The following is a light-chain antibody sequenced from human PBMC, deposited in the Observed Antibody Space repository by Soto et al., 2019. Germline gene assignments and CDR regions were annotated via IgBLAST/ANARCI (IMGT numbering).Light chain of an antibody. CDR2: DAS. J-gene: IGKJ4*01. V-gene: IGKV1-33*01. CDR3: QQPENFPLT. Sequence: DIQMTQSPSSLSASVGDRVTITCQASQGMTNYVNWYQQKPGKAPKLLIYDASKLETGVPSRFSGSGYGTRFTLTIRSLQPEDIATYYCQQPENFPLTFGGGSKVE. CDR1: QGMTNY.